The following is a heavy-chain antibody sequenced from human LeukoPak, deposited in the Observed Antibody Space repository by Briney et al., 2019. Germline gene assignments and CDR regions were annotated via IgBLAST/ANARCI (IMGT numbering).Heavy chain of an antibody. Sequence: SETLSLTCTVSGGSISSYYWSWIRQPPGKGLEWIGYIYYSGSTNYNPSLKSRVTISVDTSKNQFSLKLSSVTAADTAVYYCARGGDSSGYYYVIDYWGQGVLVTVSS. CDR1: GGSISSYY. CDR2: IYYSGST. V-gene: IGHV4-59*08. D-gene: IGHD3-22*01. CDR3: ARGGDSSGYYYVIDY. J-gene: IGHJ4*02.